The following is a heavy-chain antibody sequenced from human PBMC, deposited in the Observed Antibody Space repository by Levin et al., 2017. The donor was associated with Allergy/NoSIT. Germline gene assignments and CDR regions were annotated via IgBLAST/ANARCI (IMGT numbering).Heavy chain of an antibody. CDR3: ARESATHCSGGSCYLGYFDY. V-gene: IGHV4-34*01. Sequence: SETLSLTCAVYGGSFSGYYWSWIRQPPGKGLEWIGEINHSGSTNYNPSLKSRVTISVDTSKNQFSLKLSSVTAADTAVYYCARESATHCSGGSCYLGYFDYWGQGTLVTVSS. D-gene: IGHD2-15*01. CDR2: INHSGST. J-gene: IGHJ4*02. CDR1: GGSFSGYY.